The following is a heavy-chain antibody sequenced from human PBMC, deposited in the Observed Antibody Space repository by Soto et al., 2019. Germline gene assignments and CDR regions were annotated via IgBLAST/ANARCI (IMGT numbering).Heavy chain of an antibody. CDR3: AREVGCWFVDDCYRCFVP. Sequence: QVQLQESGPRLVKPSATLSLTCSVSGDSVSSGDHYWSWVRQSPGKAMECIGYVQLNVHTYYNQSPRGRVIVSVETPQNHFCLKLTCVTAADSGVYYCAREVGCWFVDDCYRCFVPWGQGTLVPVSS. J-gene: IGHJ5*02. CDR1: GDSVSSGDHY. V-gene: IGHV4-30-4*01. CDR2: VQLNVHT. D-gene: IGHD2-21*02.